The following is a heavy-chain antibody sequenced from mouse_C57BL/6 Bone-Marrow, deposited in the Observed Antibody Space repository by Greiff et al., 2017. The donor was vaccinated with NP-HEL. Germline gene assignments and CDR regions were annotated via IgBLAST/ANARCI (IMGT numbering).Heavy chain of an antibody. CDR1: GFTFSNYW. J-gene: IGHJ2*01. CDR2: IRLKSDNYAT. Sequence: EVQVVESGGGLVQPGGSMKLSCVASGFTFSNYWMNWVRQSPEKGLEWVAQIRLKSDNYATHYAESVKGRFTISRDDSKSSVYLQMNNLRAEDTGIYYCTGRYGYYFDYWGQGTTLTVSS. CDR3: TGRYGYYFDY. D-gene: IGHD2-10*02. V-gene: IGHV6-3*01.